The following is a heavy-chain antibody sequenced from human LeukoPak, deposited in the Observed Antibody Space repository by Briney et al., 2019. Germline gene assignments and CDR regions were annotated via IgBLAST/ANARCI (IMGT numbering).Heavy chain of an antibody. V-gene: IGHV3-48*01. J-gene: IGHJ4*02. CDR1: GFTFTTYM. CDR3: VRELAY. Sequence: PGGSLRLSCAASGFTFTTYMMNWVRQTPGKGLEWVSYISSDGGAIYYADSVKGRFTISRDNAQTSLHLQMNNLRAEDTAVYYCVRELAYWGQGALVTVSS. CDR2: ISSDGGAI.